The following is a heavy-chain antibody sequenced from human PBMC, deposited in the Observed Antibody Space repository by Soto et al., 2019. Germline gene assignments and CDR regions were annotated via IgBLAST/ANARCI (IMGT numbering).Heavy chain of an antibody. J-gene: IGHJ6*04. Sequence: SETLSLTCAVSGGSISSSNWWSWVRQPPGKGLEWIGEIYHSGSTNYNPSLKSRVTISVDKSKNQFSLKLSSVTAADTAVYYWDRDGMGIGEAAVLGNYYYYCMDVWGKGTTVTVSS. CDR3: DRDGMGIGEAAVLGNYYYYCMDV. CDR1: GGSISSSNW. D-gene: IGHD6-13*01. V-gene: IGHV4-4*02. CDR2: IYHSGST.